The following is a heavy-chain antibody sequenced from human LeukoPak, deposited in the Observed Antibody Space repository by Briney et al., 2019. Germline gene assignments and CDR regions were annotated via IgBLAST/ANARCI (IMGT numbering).Heavy chain of an antibody. Sequence: GGSLRLSCAASGFTFSSYSMNWVRQAPGKGLEWVSYISSSSSTIYYADSVKGRFTISRDNAKNSLYLQMNSLRAEDTAVYYCASSCCGDSSGYYLGYYYGMDVWGQGTTVTVSS. V-gene: IGHV3-48*04. J-gene: IGHJ6*02. CDR1: GFTFSSYS. D-gene: IGHD3-22*01. CDR2: ISSSSSTI. CDR3: ASSCCGDSSGYYLGYYYGMDV.